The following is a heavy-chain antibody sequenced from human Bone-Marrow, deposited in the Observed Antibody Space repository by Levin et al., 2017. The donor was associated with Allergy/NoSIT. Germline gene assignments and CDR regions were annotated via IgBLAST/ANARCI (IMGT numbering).Heavy chain of an antibody. CDR1: GFTFGDYA. D-gene: IGHD3-22*01. V-gene: IGHV3-49*03. Sequence: QSGGSLRLSCTASGFTFGDYAMTWFRRAPGKGLEWVRFIGSRGYGGTTEYAASVKGRFTISRDDSKSIAYLQMNSLKTEDTAVYYCSRVSGYDSSAYLVDWGQGTLVTVSS. CDR2: IGSRGYGGTT. J-gene: IGHJ4*02. CDR3: SRVSGYDSSAYLVD.